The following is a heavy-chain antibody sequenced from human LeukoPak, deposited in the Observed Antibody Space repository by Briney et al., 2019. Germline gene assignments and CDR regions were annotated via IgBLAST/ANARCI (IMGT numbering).Heavy chain of an antibody. CDR2: ISGSGGST. D-gene: IGHD6-19*01. Sequence: PGGSLRLSCAASGFPFSSYAMSWVRQAPGKGLEWVSAISGSGGSTYYADSVKGRFTISRDNAKNSLYLQMNSLRAEDTALYYCAKTKGGGSAWAPLYYFDCWGQGTLVTVSS. J-gene: IGHJ4*02. V-gene: IGHV3-23*01. CDR1: GFPFSSYA. CDR3: AKTKGGGSAWAPLYYFDC.